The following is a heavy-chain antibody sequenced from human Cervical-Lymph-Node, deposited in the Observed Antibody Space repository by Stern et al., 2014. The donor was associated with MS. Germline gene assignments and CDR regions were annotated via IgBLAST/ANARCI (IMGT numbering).Heavy chain of an antibody. Sequence: QVPLRESGPALVKPTQTLTLTCSFSGFSLSTSGMCVSWVRQPPGQALEGLALIDWDGDTYYATSLKTRLRISKGTSENQVVLTMTNMDPGDTATYYCARIRGRNGYYHDSWGQGTLVIVSS. V-gene: IGHV2-70*13. D-gene: IGHD3-3*01. J-gene: IGHJ4*02. CDR1: GFSLSTSGMC. CDR3: ARIRGRNGYYHDS. CDR2: IDWDGDT.